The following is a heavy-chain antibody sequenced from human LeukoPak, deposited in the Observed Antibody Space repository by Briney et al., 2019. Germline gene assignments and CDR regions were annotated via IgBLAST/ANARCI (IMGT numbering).Heavy chain of an antibody. Sequence: SETLSLTCAVYGGSFSGYYWSWIRQPPGKGLEWIGEINHSGSTNYNPSLKSRVTISVDTSKNQFSLKLSSVTAAATAVYYCARNRIWISIYHYYYYGMDVWGQGTTVTVSS. V-gene: IGHV4-34*01. CDR1: GGSFSGYY. CDR3: ARNRIWISIYHYYYYGMDV. D-gene: IGHD3-3*02. CDR2: INHSGST. J-gene: IGHJ6*02.